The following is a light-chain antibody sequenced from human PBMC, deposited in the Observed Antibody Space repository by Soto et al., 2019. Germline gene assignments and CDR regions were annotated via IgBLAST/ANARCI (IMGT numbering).Light chain of an antibody. J-gene: IGKJ1*01. Sequence: DIQMTQSPSSLSASLGDRVTITCQASQGISNYLNWYQQKPGKAPKLLIYHASDLETGVPSRFSGSGSGTDFTFTISSLQPEDIATYYCQQYHSLPWTFGQGTKVEIK. CDR1: QGISNY. CDR2: HAS. V-gene: IGKV1-33*01. CDR3: QQYHSLPWT.